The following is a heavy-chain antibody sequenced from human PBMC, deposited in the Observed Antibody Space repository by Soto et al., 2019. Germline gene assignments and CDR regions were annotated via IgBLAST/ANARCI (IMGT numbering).Heavy chain of an antibody. CDR2: INHSGST. J-gene: IGHJ6*02. Sequence: PSETLSPTCAVYGGSFSGYYWSWIRQPPGKGLEWIGEINHSGSTNYNPSLKSRVTISVDTSKNQFSLKLSSVTAADTAVYYCARGGYSYGYYYYYGMDVWGQGTTVTVSS. CDR3: ARGGYSYGYYYYYGMDV. D-gene: IGHD5-18*01. CDR1: GGSFSGYY. V-gene: IGHV4-34*01.